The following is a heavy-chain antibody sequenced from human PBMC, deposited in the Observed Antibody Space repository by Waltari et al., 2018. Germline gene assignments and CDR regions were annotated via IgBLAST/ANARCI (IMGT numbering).Heavy chain of an antibody. Sequence: QVQLQESGPGLVKPSETLSLTCTVSGGSISSYYWSWIRQPAGKGLEWIGRIYTSGSTNYNPSLKSRVTMSVDTSKNQFSLKLSSVTAADTAVYYCARSTYYYDSSGYYYFDYWGQGTLVTVSS. CDR1: GGSISSYY. CDR3: ARSTYYYDSSGYYYFDY. CDR2: IYTSGST. D-gene: IGHD3-22*01. V-gene: IGHV4-4*07. J-gene: IGHJ4*02.